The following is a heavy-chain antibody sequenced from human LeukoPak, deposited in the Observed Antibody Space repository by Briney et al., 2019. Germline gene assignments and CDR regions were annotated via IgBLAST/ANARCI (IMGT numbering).Heavy chain of an antibody. CDR3: ARADLLQKSIFGVVVPGFDY. D-gene: IGHD3-3*01. V-gene: IGHV4-38-2*02. CDR1: GYSISSGYY. CDR2: IYHSGST. J-gene: IGHJ4*02. Sequence: SETLSLTCTVSGYSISSGYYWGWIRQPPGKGLEWIGSIYHSGSTYYNPSLKSRVTIPVDTSKNQFSLKLSSVTAADTAVYYCARADLLQKSIFGVVVPGFDYWGQGTLVTVSS.